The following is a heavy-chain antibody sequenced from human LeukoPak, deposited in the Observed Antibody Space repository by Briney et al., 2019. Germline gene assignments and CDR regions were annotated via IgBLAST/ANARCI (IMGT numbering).Heavy chain of an antibody. CDR1: GDSIRSYY. CDR2: VYTSGST. CDR3: ARAAHSGSLAPFDY. J-gene: IGHJ4*02. D-gene: IGHD1-26*01. V-gene: IGHV4-4*07. Sequence: ASETLSLTCTVSGDSIRSYYWSWIRQPAGKGLEWIGRVYTSGSTNYNPSLKSRVTMSIDTSKNQFSLELSSVTAADTAVYYCARAAHSGSLAPFDYWGQGTLVTVSS.